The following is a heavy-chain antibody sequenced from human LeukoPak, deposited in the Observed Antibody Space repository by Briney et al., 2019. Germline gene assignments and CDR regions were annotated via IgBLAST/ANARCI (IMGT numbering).Heavy chain of an antibody. CDR2: INPNSGGT. CDR3: TSDTYYYDSTGLGHWFDP. D-gene: IGHD3-22*01. Sequence: ASVKVSCKASGYTFTGYYMHWVRQAPGQGLEWMGWINPNSGGTNYAQKFQGRVTMTWDTSISTAYMELSSLRSDDTAVYYCTSDTYYYDSTGLGHWFDPWGQGALVTVSS. CDR1: GYTFTGYY. J-gene: IGHJ5*02. V-gene: IGHV1-2*02.